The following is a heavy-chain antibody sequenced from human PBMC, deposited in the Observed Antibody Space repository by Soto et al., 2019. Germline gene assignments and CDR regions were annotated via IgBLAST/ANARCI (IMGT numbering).Heavy chain of an antibody. J-gene: IGHJ4*02. Sequence: PGGSLRLSCAASGFTLSSFWMHWVRQAPGKGLVWVSRINSDGSSTTYADSVKGRFTISRDNAKNTLYLQMNSLRAEDTAMYYCAREDNCNDDPLDYWGQGTLVTVS. CDR3: AREDNCNDDPLDY. V-gene: IGHV3-74*01. D-gene: IGHD1-20*01. CDR1: GFTLSSFW. CDR2: INSDGSST.